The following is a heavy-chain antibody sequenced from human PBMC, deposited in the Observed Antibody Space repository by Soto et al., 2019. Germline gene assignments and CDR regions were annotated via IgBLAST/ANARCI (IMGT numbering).Heavy chain of an antibody. D-gene: IGHD3-10*01. CDR1: GGSFSGYY. J-gene: IGHJ5*02. CDR2: INHSGST. CDR3: ARGCYPYYYGSGSYYRDWFDP. V-gene: IGHV4-34*01. Sequence: TSETLSLTCAVYGGSFSGYYWSWIRQPPGKGLEWIGEINHSGSTNYNPSLKSRVTISVDTSKNQFSLKLSSVTAADTAVYCCARGCYPYYYGSGSYYRDWFDPWGQGTLVTVSS.